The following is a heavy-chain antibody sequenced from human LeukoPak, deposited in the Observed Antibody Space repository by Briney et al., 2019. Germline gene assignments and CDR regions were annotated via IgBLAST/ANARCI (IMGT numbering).Heavy chain of an antibody. J-gene: IGHJ6*03. V-gene: IGHV4-4*07. CDR1: GGSISNYY. Sequence: SETLSLTCTVSGGSISNYYWSWIRQPAGKGLEWIGRIYSSGSTNYNPSLKSRVTISVDKSKNQFSLRLSSVTAADTAVYYCARAGFGDYYYYYMDVWGKGTTVTVSS. CDR3: ARAGFGDYYYYYMDV. D-gene: IGHD3-16*01. CDR2: IYSSGST.